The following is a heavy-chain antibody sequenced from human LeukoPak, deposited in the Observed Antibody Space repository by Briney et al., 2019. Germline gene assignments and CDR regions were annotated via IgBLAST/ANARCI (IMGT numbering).Heavy chain of an antibody. CDR1: GFTFSKYC. CDR2: INTDGTVT. V-gene: IGHV3-74*01. CDR3: ATKQWLAPPPDS. D-gene: IGHD6-19*01. Sequence: PWGSLRLSSAASGFTFSKYCMLWVRQAPGKGLESVSRINTDGTVTTYADSVKGRFTVSRDNADNTMFLQMNSVRDEDTAVYYCATKQWLAPPPDSWGQGTPVTVSS. J-gene: IGHJ4*02.